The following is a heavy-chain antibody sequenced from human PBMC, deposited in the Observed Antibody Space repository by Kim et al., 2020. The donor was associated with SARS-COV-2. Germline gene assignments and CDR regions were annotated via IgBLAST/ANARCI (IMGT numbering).Heavy chain of an antibody. V-gene: IGHV3-21*01. J-gene: IGHJ4*02. CDR2: ISSSSSYI. CDR1: GFTFSSYS. Sequence: GGSLRLSCAASGFTFSSYSMNWVRQAPGKGLEWVSSISSSSSYIYYADSVKGRFTISRDNAKNSLYLQMNSLRAEDTAVYYCARGAPYYDFWSGSLDYWGQGTLVTVSS. CDR3: ARGAPYYDFWSGSLDY. D-gene: IGHD3-3*01.